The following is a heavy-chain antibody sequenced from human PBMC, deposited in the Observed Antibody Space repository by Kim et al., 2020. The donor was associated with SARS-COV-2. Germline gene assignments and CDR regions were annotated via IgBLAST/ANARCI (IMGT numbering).Heavy chain of an antibody. CDR2: IYYSGST. V-gene: IGHV4-31*03. J-gene: IGHJ4*02. CDR3: ARGRVMITFGGVTPDALGS. CDR1: GGSISSGGYY. D-gene: IGHD3-16*01. Sequence: SETLSLTCTVSGGSISSGGYYWSWIRQHPGKGLEWIGYIYYSGSTYDNPSLKSRVTISVDTSKNQFSLKLSSVTAADTAVYYCARGRVMITFGGVTPDALGSWGQGTLVTVSS.